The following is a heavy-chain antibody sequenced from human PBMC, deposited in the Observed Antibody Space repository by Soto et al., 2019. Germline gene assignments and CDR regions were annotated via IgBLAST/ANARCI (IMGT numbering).Heavy chain of an antibody. CDR2: IVVGSGNT. CDR1: GSTFTSSA. D-gene: IGHD6-6*01. J-gene: IGHJ6*02. CDR3: AALIAARQAPQHPYYYYYYGMDV. Sequence: SVKVSCKASGSTFTSSAVQWVRQARGQRLEWIGWIVVGSGNTNYAQKFQERVTITRDMSTSTAYMEQSSLRSEDTAVYYCAALIAARQAPQHPYYYYYYGMDVWGQGTTVTVSS. V-gene: IGHV1-58*01.